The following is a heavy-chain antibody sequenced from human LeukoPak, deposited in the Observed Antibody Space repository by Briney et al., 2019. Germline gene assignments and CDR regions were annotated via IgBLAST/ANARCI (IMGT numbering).Heavy chain of an antibody. CDR2: ISNDGSKK. Sequence: GGSLRLSCAASEVTFRNYAVHWVRQAPGKGLDWVAVISNDGSKKYYADSVKGRFTISRDNSKNTLSLQVSSLRAEDTAVYYCAKDRYSYAFEYSDSWGQGTLVTVSS. J-gene: IGHJ4*02. D-gene: IGHD5-18*01. CDR1: EVTFRNYA. V-gene: IGHV3-30*04. CDR3: AKDRYSYAFEYSDS.